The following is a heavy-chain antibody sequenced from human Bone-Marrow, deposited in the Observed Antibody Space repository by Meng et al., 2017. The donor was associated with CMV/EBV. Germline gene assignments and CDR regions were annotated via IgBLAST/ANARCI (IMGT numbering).Heavy chain of an antibody. CDR1: GYSFTSYW. D-gene: IGHD2-2*01. CDR3: ARVCSSTSCAP. Sequence: GESLKISCKGSGYSFTSYWIGWVRQMPGKGLEWMGIIYPGDSDTRYSPSFQGQVTISADKSISTAYMELSRLRSDDTAVYYCARVCSSTSCAPWGQGTLVTVSS. V-gene: IGHV5-51*01. CDR2: IYPGDSDT. J-gene: IGHJ4*02.